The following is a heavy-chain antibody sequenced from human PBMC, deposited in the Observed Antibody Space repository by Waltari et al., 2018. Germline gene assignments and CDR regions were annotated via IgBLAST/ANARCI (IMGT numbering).Heavy chain of an antibody. CDR1: GFTFSYYW. Sequence: VQLVDSGGAIVQPGGSLRPSWAAPGFTFSYYWMPWVRQAPGKGLMSVSGINPDGSITTSADSVKGRFTISRDSAKNTLYLQMNSLRVEDTAVYFCVLGEKYFDFWGQGTLVTVSS. CDR3: VLGEKYFDF. J-gene: IGHJ4*02. V-gene: IGHV3-74*01. CDR2: INPDGSIT.